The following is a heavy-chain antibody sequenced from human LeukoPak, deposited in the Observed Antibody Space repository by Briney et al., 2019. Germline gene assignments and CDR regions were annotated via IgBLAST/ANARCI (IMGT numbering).Heavy chain of an antibody. J-gene: IGHJ6*03. D-gene: IGHD4-17*01. V-gene: IGHV1-2*02. CDR3: AGSSSTGTYGYYYYYMDV. CDR1: GYTFTGYY. CDR2: INPNSGGT. Sequence: ASVKVSCKASGYTFTGYYMHWVRQAPGQGLEWMGWINPNSGGTNYAQKFQGRVTMTRDTSISTVYMELSRLRSDDTALYYCAGSSSTGTYGYYYYYMDVWGKGTTVTVSS.